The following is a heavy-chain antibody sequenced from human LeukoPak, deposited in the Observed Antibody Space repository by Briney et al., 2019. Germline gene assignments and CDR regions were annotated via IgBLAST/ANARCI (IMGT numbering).Heavy chain of an antibody. CDR3: ARDRTTVTAFDY. CDR2: ISSSSSYI. J-gene: IGHJ4*02. CDR1: GFTFSSYS. Sequence: KPGGSLRLSCAAPGFTFSSYSMNWVRQAPGKGLEWVSSISSSSSYIYYADSVKGRFTISRDNAKNSLYLQMNSLRAEDTAVYYCARDRTTVTAFDYWGQGTLVTVSS. D-gene: IGHD4-17*01. V-gene: IGHV3-21*01.